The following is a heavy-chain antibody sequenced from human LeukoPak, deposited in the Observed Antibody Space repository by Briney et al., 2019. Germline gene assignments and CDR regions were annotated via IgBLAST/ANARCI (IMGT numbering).Heavy chain of an antibody. V-gene: IGHV4-34*01. CDR2: INHSGST. Sequence: SETLSLTCAVYGGSFSGYYWSWIRQPPGKGLEWIGEINHSGSTNYNPSLKSRVTISVDTSKNQFSLKLSSVTAADTAVYYCATRGQSGHYYYYMDVWGKGTTVTVSS. D-gene: IGHD3-16*01. J-gene: IGHJ6*03. CDR1: GGSFSGYY. CDR3: ATRGQSGHYYYYMDV.